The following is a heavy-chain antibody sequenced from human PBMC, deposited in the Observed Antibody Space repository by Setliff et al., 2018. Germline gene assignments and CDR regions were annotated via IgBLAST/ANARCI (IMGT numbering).Heavy chain of an antibody. CDR1: GGSISSSSYY. CDR3: ARVDFTMLQGVLGQ. V-gene: IGHV4-39*07. Sequence: PSETLSLTCTVSGGSISSSSYYWGWIRQPPGKGLEWLGSVYFSGYTYYNPSLSGRVTISIDTPKNQFSLSLTSVTAADTAVYYCARVDFTMLQGVLGQWGQGTLVTVSS. CDR2: VYFSGYT. D-gene: IGHD3-10*01. J-gene: IGHJ1*01.